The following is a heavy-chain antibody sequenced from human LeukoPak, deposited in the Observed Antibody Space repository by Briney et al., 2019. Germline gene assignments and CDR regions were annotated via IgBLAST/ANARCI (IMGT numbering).Heavy chain of an antibody. V-gene: IGHV3-23*01. J-gene: IGHJ4*02. CDR3: ARSGQWELFLGRFDY. D-gene: IGHD1-26*01. CDR1: GFTFSSYA. Sequence: GGSLTLSCAASGFTFSSYAMSWVRQAPGKGLEWVSAISGSGGSTYYAHSVKGRFTISRDNSKNTLYLQMNSLRAEDTAVYYCARSGQWELFLGRFDYWGQGTLVTVSS. CDR2: ISGSGGST.